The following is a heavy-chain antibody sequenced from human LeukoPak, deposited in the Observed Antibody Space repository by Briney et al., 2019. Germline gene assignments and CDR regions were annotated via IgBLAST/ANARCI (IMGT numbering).Heavy chain of an antibody. Sequence: GGSLRLSCAASGFTFSNYGMHWVRQAPGKGLEWVAVIWFDGSNKFYADSVKGRFTISRDNSKNTLYLRMNSLRAEDTAVYYCASSAGALIDCWGQGTLVIVSS. CDR2: IWFDGSNK. CDR3: ASSAGALIDC. V-gene: IGHV3-33*01. J-gene: IGHJ4*02. CDR1: GFTFSNYG. D-gene: IGHD6-19*01.